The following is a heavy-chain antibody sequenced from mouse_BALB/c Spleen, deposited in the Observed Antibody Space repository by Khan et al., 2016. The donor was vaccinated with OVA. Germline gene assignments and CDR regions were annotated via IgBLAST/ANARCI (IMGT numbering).Heavy chain of an antibody. D-gene: IGHD2-2*01. Sequence: QVQLKESGPGLVAPSQSLSITCTVSGLSLTNYGISWIRQPPEKGLEWLGVIWGDGSTNYHSALISRLSINKDNSKSQVFLKLNSLQTDDTATYXCAIIDYGYDWFTYWGQGTLVTVSA. CDR3: AIIDYGYDWFTY. CDR1: GLSLTNYG. V-gene: IGHV2-3*01. J-gene: IGHJ3*01. CDR2: IWGDGST.